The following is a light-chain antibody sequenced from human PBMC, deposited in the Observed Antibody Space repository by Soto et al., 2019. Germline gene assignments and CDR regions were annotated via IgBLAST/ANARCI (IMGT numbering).Light chain of an antibody. CDR2: AAS. V-gene: IGKV1-9*01. J-gene: IGKJ4*01. Sequence: DIQLTQSPSFLSASVEDRVTITCRASQGISSYLAWYQQKPGKAPKLLIYAASTLQSGVPSRFSGSGSGTEFTLTISSLQSEDFATYYCQQLNSYPPVTFGGGTKVEIK. CDR1: QGISSY. CDR3: QQLNSYPPVT.